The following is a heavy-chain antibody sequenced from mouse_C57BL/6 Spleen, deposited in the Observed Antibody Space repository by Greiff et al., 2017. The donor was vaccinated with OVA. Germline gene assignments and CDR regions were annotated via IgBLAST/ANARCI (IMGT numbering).Heavy chain of an antibody. CDR1: GFTFSDYG. CDR3: ARRDDYDREAWFAY. V-gene: IGHV5-17*01. Sequence: DVQLVESGGGLVKPGGSLKLSCAASGFTFSDYGMHWVRQAPEKGLEWVAYISSGSSTIYYADTVKGRFTISRDNAKNTLFLQMTSLRSEDTAMYYCARRDDYDREAWFAYWGQGTLVTVSA. D-gene: IGHD2-4*01. J-gene: IGHJ3*01. CDR2: ISSGSSTI.